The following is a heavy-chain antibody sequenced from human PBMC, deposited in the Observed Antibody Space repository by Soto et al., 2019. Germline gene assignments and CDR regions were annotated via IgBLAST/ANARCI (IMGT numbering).Heavy chain of an antibody. J-gene: IGHJ4*02. CDR3: VRRAETKCWNGFGADKYYFDF. D-gene: IGHD1-1*01. V-gene: IGHV1-8*01. CDR1: GYTFTSYD. Sequence: QVQLVQSGAEVRKPGASVKVSCEASGYTFTSYDIYWVRQATGQGLEWMGWMNPNTGNSGYAQKFQGRVTMTSDTSISTAHMELSSLRSDDTVVYYCVRRAETKCWNGFGADKYYFDFWGQGPLVTVSS. CDR2: MNPNTGNS.